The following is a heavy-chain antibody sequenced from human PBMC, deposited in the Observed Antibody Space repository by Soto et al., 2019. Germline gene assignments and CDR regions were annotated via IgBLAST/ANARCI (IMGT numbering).Heavy chain of an antibody. CDR1: GASINSYY. J-gene: IGHJ2*01. CDR2: IYHSGST. Sequence: QVQLQESGPGLMKPSETLSLTCTVSGASINSYYWNWIRQPPAKGLEWIGYIYHSGSTKYNPSLKSRVTISIDTSKNQFSLKLSSVTAADTAVYYCARVGGGFDLWGRGTLVTVSS. V-gene: IGHV4-59*01. CDR3: ARVGGGFDL. D-gene: IGHD3-10*01.